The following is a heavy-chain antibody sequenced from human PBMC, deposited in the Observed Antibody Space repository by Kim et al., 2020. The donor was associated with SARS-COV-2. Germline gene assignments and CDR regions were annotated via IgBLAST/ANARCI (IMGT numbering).Heavy chain of an antibody. CDR1: GFTVNNNH. V-gene: IGHV3-66*01. J-gene: IGHJ4*02. CDR3: ARGGTGPYFFDY. D-gene: IGHD2-8*02. Sequence: GGSLRLSCAASGFTVNNNHMTWVRLAPGKGLEWVSLIYRGGSAYYADSVRERFTISRDNSKNTVLLQMNSLRVEDTAFYYCARGGTGPYFFDYWGQETLV. CDR2: IYRGGSA.